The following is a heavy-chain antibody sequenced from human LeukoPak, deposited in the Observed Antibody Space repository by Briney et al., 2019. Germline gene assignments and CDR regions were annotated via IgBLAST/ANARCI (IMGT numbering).Heavy chain of an antibody. CDR3: ANNLDYYYDSSGYYYANAFDI. CDR1: GGSISSSSDY. Sequence: PSETLSLTCTVSGGSISSSSDYWGWIRQAPGKGLEWIGSIYYHENTYYNSSLKSRVTISVDTSKNQFSLKLTSVTAADTAVYYCANNLDYYYDSSGYYYANAFDIWGQGTMVTVSS. J-gene: IGHJ3*02. CDR2: IYYHENT. V-gene: IGHV4-39*07. D-gene: IGHD3-22*01.